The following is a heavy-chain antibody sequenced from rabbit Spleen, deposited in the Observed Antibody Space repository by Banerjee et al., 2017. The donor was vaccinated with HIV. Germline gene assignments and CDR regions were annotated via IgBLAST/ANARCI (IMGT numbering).Heavy chain of an antibody. CDR3: ARNFAL. CDR2: IDPVFGIT. Sequence: QEQLVESGGGLVQPGGSLKLSCKASGFDFSTYYMNWVRQAPGKGLEWIGYIDPVFGITYYANWVNGRFSISRENAQNTVFLQMTSLTAADTATYFCARNFALWGQGTLVTVS. J-gene: IGHJ6*01. V-gene: IGHV1S47*01. CDR1: GFDFSTYY. D-gene: IGHD3-3*01.